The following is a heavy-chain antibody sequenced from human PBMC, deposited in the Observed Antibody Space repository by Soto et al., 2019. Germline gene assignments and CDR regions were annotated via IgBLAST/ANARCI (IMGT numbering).Heavy chain of an antibody. V-gene: IGHV3-11*01. Sequence: QVQLVESGGGLVKPGGSLRLSCAASGFTCSDYYMSWIRQAPGKGLEWVSDISRSGSIISYADSVKGRFTISRDNAKNSLYLKMNSLRAEDTAVYYCARVNGYDHYGMDVWGQGTTVTVSS. D-gene: IGHD3-16*01. CDR2: ISRSGSII. CDR3: ARVNGYDHYGMDV. J-gene: IGHJ6*02. CDR1: GFTCSDYY.